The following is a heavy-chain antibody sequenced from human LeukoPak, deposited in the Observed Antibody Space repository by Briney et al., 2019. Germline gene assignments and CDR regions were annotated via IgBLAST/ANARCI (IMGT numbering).Heavy chain of an antibody. Sequence: SETLSLTCTVSGGSISSSTYYWGWIRQPPEKGLEWIGNIYYNGSTYYQPSLKSRVTISVDTSKNQFSLKLSSVTAADTAVYYCARDRRNDYGDYFFEYWGQGTLVTVSS. V-gene: IGHV4-39*07. CDR1: GGSISSSTYY. CDR3: ARDRRNDYGDYFFEY. D-gene: IGHD4-17*01. J-gene: IGHJ4*02. CDR2: IYYNGST.